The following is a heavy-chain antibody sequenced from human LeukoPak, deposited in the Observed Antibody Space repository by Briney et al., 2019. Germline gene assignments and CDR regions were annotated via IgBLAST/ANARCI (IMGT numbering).Heavy chain of an antibody. D-gene: IGHD2-15*01. CDR3: AREGEDIVVVVAATGHVFDY. CDR1: GGTFSSYA. CDR2: IIPIFGTA. V-gene: IGHV1-69*06. Sequence: SVKVSCRASGGTFSSYAISWVRQAPGQGLEWMGGIIPIFGTANYAQKFQGRVTITADKSTSTVYMELSSLRSEDTAVYYCAREGEDIVVVVAATGHVFDYWGQGTLVTVSS. J-gene: IGHJ4*02.